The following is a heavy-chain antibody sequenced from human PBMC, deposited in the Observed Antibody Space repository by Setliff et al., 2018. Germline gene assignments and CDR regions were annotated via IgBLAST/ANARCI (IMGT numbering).Heavy chain of an antibody. CDR3: ARAGVAAAGRKGVFEY. V-gene: IGHV1-46*01. CDR1: GYAFTSYY. D-gene: IGHD6-13*01. J-gene: IGHJ4*02. Sequence: ASVKVSCKASGYAFTSYYMYWVRQAPGQGLEGMGTINTGGGSASIVDQFQGRVTMTRDTSTSTIYLELTSLRSDDTAVYYCARAGVAAAGRKGVFEYWGQGTLVTVSS. CDR2: INTGGGSA.